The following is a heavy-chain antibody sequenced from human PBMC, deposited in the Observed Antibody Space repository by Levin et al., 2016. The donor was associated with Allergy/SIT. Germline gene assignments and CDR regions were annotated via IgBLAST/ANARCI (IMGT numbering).Heavy chain of an antibody. CDR2: IIPIFGTA. Sequence: WVRQAPGQGLEWMGGIIPIFGTANYAQKFQGRVTITADESTSTAYMELSSLRSEDTAVYYCARSYYYDSSGYYLEDAFDIWGQGTMVTVSS. J-gene: IGHJ3*02. D-gene: IGHD3-22*01. V-gene: IGHV1-69*01. CDR3: ARSYYYDSSGYYLEDAFDI.